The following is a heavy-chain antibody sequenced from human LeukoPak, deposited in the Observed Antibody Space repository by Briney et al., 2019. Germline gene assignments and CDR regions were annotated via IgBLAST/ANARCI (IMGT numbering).Heavy chain of an antibody. V-gene: IGHV3-23*01. CDR3: AKGGYDSSGYSLYYFDY. CDR2: ISGSGGST. CDR1: GFTFSSYA. J-gene: IGHJ4*02. D-gene: IGHD3-22*01. Sequence: PGGSLRLSCAASGFTFSSYAMSWVRQAPGKGLEWVSAISGSGGSTYYADSVKGRFTISRDNSKNTLYLQMNSLRAEDTAVYYCAKGGYDSSGYSLYYFDYWGQGTLVTVSS.